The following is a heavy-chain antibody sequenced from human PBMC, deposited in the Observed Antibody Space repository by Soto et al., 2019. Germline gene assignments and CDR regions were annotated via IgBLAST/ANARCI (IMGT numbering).Heavy chain of an antibody. CDR3: AATSAANNYYHYYMDV. CDR2: IYYSGST. Sequence: LQTLSLTCTVSGGSLSSHYWSWIRQPPGKGLEWIGYIYYSGSTNYNPSLKSRVTISVDTSKNQFSLKLSSVTAADTAVYYCAATSAANNYYHYYMDVWGKGTTVTVSS. J-gene: IGHJ6*03. V-gene: IGHV4-59*11. D-gene: IGHD2-2*01. CDR1: GGSLSSHY.